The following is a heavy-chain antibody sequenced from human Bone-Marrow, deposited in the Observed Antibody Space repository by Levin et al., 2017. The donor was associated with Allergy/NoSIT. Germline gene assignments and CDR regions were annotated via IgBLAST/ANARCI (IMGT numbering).Heavy chain of an antibody. CDR2: IYYSGST. Sequence: PSETLSLTCTVSGGSISSGGYYWSWIRQHPGKGLEWIGYIYYSGSTYYNPSLKSRVTISVDTSKNQFSLKLSSVTAADTAVYYCARGPVLRFLEWLPPPVLVNYYYYGMDVWGQGTTVTVSS. J-gene: IGHJ6*02. CDR1: GGSISSGGYY. V-gene: IGHV4-31*03. D-gene: IGHD3-3*01. CDR3: ARGPVLRFLEWLPPPVLVNYYYYGMDV.